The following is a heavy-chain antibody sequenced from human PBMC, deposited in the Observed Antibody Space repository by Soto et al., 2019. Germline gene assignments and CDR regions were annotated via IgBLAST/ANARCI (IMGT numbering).Heavy chain of an antibody. V-gene: IGHV4-59*08. CDR1: GGSFRSYY. J-gene: IGHJ4*02. CDR3: AGQNLSSWYYFDY. D-gene: IGHD6-13*01. CDR2: IYYSGST. Sequence: PSETLSLTCTVSGGSFRSYYWSWIRQPPGKELEWIGYIYYSGSTNYNPSLKSRVTISIDTTKNQFSLKLSSVTAADMAVYYCAGQNLSSWYYFDYWGQGTLVTVSS.